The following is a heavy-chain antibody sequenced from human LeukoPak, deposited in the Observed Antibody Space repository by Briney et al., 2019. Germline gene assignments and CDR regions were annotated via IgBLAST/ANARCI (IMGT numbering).Heavy chain of an antibody. CDR3: ARVRSSGFYDAFDL. J-gene: IGHJ3*01. CDR1: GGTFSTYS. CDR2: IIPIFGSA. Sequence: VASVKVSCKASGGTFSTYSLNWVRQAPGQGLEWMGAIIPIFGSANYAQKFQGRLTITADESTTTVFMELGSLTSADTAVYYCARVRSSGFYDAFDLWGQGTMVTVSS. V-gene: IGHV1-69*01. D-gene: IGHD6-19*01.